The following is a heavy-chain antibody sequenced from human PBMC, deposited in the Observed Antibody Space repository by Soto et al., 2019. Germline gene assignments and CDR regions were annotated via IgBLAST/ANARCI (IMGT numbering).Heavy chain of an antibody. CDR2: IYYSGST. Sequence: QVQLQESGPGLVKPSETLSLTCTVSGGSISSYYWSWIRQPPGKGLEWIGYIYYSGSTNYNPSLKSRVTISVDTSKNQFSLKLSSVTAADTAVYYCASDSSGYYSPSDAFDIWGQGTMVTVSS. J-gene: IGHJ3*02. V-gene: IGHV4-59*01. CDR1: GGSISSYY. D-gene: IGHD3-22*01. CDR3: ASDSSGYYSPSDAFDI.